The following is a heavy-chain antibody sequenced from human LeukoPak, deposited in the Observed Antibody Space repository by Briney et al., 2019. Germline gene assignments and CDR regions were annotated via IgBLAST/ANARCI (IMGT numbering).Heavy chain of an antibody. Sequence: GGSLRLSCAASGFTFDDYAMHWVRQAPGKGPEWVALIWYDGSNKYYGDSVKGRFTISRDNSKNTVYLQMNSLRAEDTAVYYCARDRLEAVADDDYFDYWGQGTLVTVSS. CDR2: IWYDGSNK. CDR1: GFTFDDYA. V-gene: IGHV3-33*08. CDR3: ARDRLEAVADDDYFDY. J-gene: IGHJ4*02. D-gene: IGHD6-19*01.